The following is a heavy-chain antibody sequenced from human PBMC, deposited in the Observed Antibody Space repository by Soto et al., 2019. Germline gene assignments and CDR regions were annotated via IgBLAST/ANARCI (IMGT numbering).Heavy chain of an antibody. CDR3: ARSALECSSPGCAN. Sequence: EVQLVESGGGLVQPGGSLRLSCVVSGLTFSKYWMSWVRQAPGKGLEWVANINQDGSESYYVDSVKGRFTFSRDNAKNSLYLQMTSLRAEATAVYYCARSALECSSPGCANWGQGTLVTVSS. CDR1: GLTFSKYW. CDR2: INQDGSES. D-gene: IGHD2-2*01. V-gene: IGHV3-7*01. J-gene: IGHJ4*02.